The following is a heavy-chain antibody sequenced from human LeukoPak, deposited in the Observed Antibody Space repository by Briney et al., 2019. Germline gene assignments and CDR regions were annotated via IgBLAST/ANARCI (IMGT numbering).Heavy chain of an antibody. Sequence: GASVKVSCKASGYTFPNYFMHWVRQAPGQGLEWMGIINPSVGSTSYAQKFEDRVTMTSDTSTGTVYMELSSLRSEDTAVYYCARDRIWGDTSARLNTDKFDYWGQGTLVTVSS. CDR3: ARDRIWGDTSARLNTDKFDY. CDR1: GYTFPNYF. J-gene: IGHJ4*02. V-gene: IGHV1-46*01. CDR2: INPSVGST. D-gene: IGHD1-26*01.